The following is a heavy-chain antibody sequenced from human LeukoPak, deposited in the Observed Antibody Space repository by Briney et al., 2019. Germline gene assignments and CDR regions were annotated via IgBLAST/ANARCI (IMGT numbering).Heavy chain of an antibody. J-gene: IGHJ4*02. V-gene: IGHV1-69*05. Sequence: SVNVSCKASGGTFSSYAISWVRQAPGQGLEWMGGIIPIFGTANYAQKFQGRVTITTDESTSTDYMELSSLRSEDTAVYYCARSSPTITSFGVVIPEYYFDYWGQGTLVTVSS. CDR1: GGTFSSYA. CDR2: IIPIFGTA. CDR3: ARSSPTITSFGVVIPEYYFDY. D-gene: IGHD3-3*01.